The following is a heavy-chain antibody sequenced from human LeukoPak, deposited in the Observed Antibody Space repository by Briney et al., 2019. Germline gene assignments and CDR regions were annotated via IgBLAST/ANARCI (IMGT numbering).Heavy chain of an antibody. CDR2: IYYSGST. Sequence: SETLSLTCTVSGGSISSYYWSWIRQPPGKGLEWIGYIYYSGSTNYSPSLRSRLTISVDTSKDQLYMTLNSVTAADTAVYYCARMGATTPHSANPDYWGQGTLVTVSS. CDR3: ARMGATTPHSANPDY. CDR1: GGSISSYY. V-gene: IGHV4-59*01. J-gene: IGHJ4*02. D-gene: IGHD1-1*01.